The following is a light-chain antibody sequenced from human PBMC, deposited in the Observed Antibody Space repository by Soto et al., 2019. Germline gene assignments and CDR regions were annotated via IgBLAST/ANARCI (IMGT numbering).Light chain of an antibody. V-gene: IGLV1-40*01. CDR1: SSNIGANYD. J-gene: IGLJ1*01. CDR3: QSYDNPLSARDV. CDR2: ANT. Sequence: QSVLAQPHSVSGAPGQRVTISCTGSSSNIGANYDVHWYQQRPGSAPKLLIFANTNRPSGVPDRFSGSKSGTSASLAITGLQAEDEGDYYCQSYDNPLSARDVFGTGTKVTVL.